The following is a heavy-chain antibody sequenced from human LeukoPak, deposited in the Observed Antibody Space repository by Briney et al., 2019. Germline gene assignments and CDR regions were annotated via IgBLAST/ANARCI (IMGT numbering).Heavy chain of an antibody. V-gene: IGHV3-15*01. CDR1: GFTFSSYG. Sequence: PGGSLRLSCAASGFTFSSYGMHWVRQAPGKGLEWVGRIKSKTDGGTTDYAAPVKGRFTISRDDSKNTLYLQMNSLKTEDTAVYYCTTGLLWFGDVFDYWGQGTLVTVSS. D-gene: IGHD3-10*01. CDR2: IKSKTDGGTT. J-gene: IGHJ4*02. CDR3: TTGLLWFGDVFDY.